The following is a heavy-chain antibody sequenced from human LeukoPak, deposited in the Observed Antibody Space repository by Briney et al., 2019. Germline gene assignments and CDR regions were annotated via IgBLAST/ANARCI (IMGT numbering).Heavy chain of an antibody. CDR3: ARDRRGGILDY. CDR1: GGSISSGGYY. CDR2: IYYSGST. J-gene: IGHJ4*02. Sequence: PSQTLSLTCTVSGGSISSGGYYWSWLRQHPGKGLEWIGYIYYSGSTYYNPSLKSRVTISVDTSKNQFSLKLSSVTAADTAVYYCARDRRGGILDYWGQGTLVTVSS. V-gene: IGHV4-31*03. D-gene: IGHD3-16*01.